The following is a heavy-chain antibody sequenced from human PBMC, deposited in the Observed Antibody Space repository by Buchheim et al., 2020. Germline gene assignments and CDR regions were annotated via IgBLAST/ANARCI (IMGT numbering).Heavy chain of an antibody. D-gene: IGHD3-9*01. Sequence: EVQLLESGGGLVQPGRSLRLSCVGSGFTFGDFAMSWFRQAPGKGLEWVGLIRSITYGGTTEYGLSVNGRFTISRDDSKSITYLQMNSLKAEDTAVYYCSRRLGFDYWGQGTL. V-gene: IGHV3-49*03. CDR1: GFTFGDFA. J-gene: IGHJ4*02. CDR3: SRRLGFDY. CDR2: IRSITYGGTT.